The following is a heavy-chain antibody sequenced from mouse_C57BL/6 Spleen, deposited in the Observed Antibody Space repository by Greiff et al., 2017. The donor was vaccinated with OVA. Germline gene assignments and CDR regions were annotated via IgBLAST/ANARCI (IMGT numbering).Heavy chain of an antibody. Sequence: QVQLQQPGAELVMPGASVKLSCKASGYTFTSYWMHWVKQRPGPGLEWIGEIDPSDSYTNYNQKFKGKSTLTVATSSHPAYLQLSSLTSEDSAVYYCARGGDRASWFADWGQGTLVTVSA. CDR2: IDPSDSYT. CDR1: GYTFTSYW. D-gene: IGHD3-2*01. CDR3: ARGGDRASWFAD. V-gene: IGHV1-69*01. J-gene: IGHJ3*01.